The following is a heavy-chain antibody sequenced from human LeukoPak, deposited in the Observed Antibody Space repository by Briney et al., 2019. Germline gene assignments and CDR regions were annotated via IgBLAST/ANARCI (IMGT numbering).Heavy chain of an antibody. Sequence: GVSLRLSCAASGLTFSIYWMHWVRQAPGKGLVWVSRINSDGSSTSYADSVKGRFTISRDNAKNTLYLQMNSLRAEDTAVYYCARGQYYDFWSGYPSAPDYWGQGTLVTVSS. D-gene: IGHD3-3*01. CDR1: GLTFSIYW. J-gene: IGHJ4*02. CDR3: ARGQYYDFWSGYPSAPDY. CDR2: INSDGSST. V-gene: IGHV3-74*01.